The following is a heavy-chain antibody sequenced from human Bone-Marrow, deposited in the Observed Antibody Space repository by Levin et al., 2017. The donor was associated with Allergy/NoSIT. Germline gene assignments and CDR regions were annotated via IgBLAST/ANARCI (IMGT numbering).Heavy chain of an antibody. J-gene: IGHJ3*01. CDR2: LSGRGRDT. V-gene: IGHV3-23*01. Sequence: GGSLRLSCAASGFSFPDYAMSWVRQAPGKGLEWVSGLSGRGRDTFYADSVEGRFTIPRDNSKYTVYLQMNSLRAEDTAVYYCAKAIVGYCSGGNCEDAFDFWGHATLVTVPS. CDR1: GFSFPDYA. CDR3: AKAIVGYCSGGNCEDAFDF. D-gene: IGHD2-15*01.